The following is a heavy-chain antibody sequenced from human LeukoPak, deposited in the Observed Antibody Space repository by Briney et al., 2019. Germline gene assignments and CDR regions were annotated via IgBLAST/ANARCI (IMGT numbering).Heavy chain of an antibody. CDR3: ARRVHYYDSSGYRRYNWFDP. CDR2: INHSGST. J-gene: IGHJ5*02. D-gene: IGHD3-22*01. CDR1: GGSISSYY. V-gene: IGHV4-34*01. Sequence: SETLSLTCTVSGGSISSYYWSWIRQPPGKGLEWIGEINHSGSTNYNPSLKSRVTISVDTSKNQFSLKLSSVTAADTAVYYCARRVHYYDSSGYRRYNWFDPWGQGTLVTVSS.